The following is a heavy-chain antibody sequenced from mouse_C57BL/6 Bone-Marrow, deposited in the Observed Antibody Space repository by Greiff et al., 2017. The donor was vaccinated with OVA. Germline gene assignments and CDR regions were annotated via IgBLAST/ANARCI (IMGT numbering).Heavy chain of an antibody. V-gene: IGHV1-18*01. CDR3: ARDDDDAMPSLAY. CDR1: GYTFTDYN. CDR2: INPNNGGT. J-gene: IGHJ3*01. D-gene: IGHD2-3*01. Sequence: EVQLQQSGPELVKPGASVKIPCKASGYTFTDYNMDWVKQSHGKSLEWIGDINPNNGGTIYNQKFKGKATLTVDKSSSTAYMELRSLTSEDTAVYYCARDDDDAMPSLAYWGQGTLVTVSA.